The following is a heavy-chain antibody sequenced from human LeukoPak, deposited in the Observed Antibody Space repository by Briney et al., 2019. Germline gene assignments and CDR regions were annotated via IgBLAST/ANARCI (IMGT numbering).Heavy chain of an antibody. CDR3: ATDWGAARIFDH. CDR1: GYAFTAYY. V-gene: IGHV1-2*02. J-gene: IGHJ4*02. D-gene: IGHD2-15*01. CDR2: INPSSGGS. Sequence: ASVQVSCNASGYAFTAYYMHWVRQAPGHGLEWMGWINPSSGGSNYAQKFQGRVTMTRDTSIATAYMELSRLTSDDTAVYYCATDWGAARIFDHWGLGTLVTVSS.